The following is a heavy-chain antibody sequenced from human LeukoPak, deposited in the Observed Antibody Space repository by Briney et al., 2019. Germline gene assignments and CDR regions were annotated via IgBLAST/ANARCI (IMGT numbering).Heavy chain of an antibody. CDR2: ISSSGSTI. J-gene: IGHJ4*02. Sequence: GGSLRLSCAASGFTFSSYEMNWVRQAPGKGLEWVSYISSSGSTIYYADSVKGRFTISRDNAKNSLFLQMNSLRAEDTALYYCAKAHDYGDYAGFDYWGQGTLVSVSS. V-gene: IGHV3-48*03. D-gene: IGHD4-17*01. CDR3: AKAHDYGDYAGFDY. CDR1: GFTFSSYE.